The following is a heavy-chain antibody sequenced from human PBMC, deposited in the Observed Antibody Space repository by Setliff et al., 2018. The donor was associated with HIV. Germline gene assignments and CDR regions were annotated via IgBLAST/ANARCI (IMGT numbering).Heavy chain of an antibody. V-gene: IGHV3-21*01. J-gene: IGHJ3*02. CDR2: ISSSSSYI. D-gene: IGHD4-17*01. Sequence: GGSLRLSCAASGFTVSSNEMSWVRQAPGKGLEWVSSISSSSSYIYYADSVKGRFTVSRDNAKNSLYLQMNSLRAEDTAVYYCARDPTARGDAFDIWGQGTMVTVSS. CDR3: ARDPTARGDAFDI. CDR1: GFTVSSNE.